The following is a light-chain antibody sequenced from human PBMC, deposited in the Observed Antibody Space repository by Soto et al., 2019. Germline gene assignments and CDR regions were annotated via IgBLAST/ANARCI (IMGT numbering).Light chain of an antibody. J-gene: IGKJ2*01. V-gene: IGKV2-30*01. Sequence: DVVMTQSPLSLPVTLGQSASISCRSSQSLVYIDGNTYLSWFQQRPGQSPRRLIYQVSNRDSGVPDRFSGSRSGTDFTMKISRVEAEDVGIYYCMQGTPWYTFGQGTKLEIK. CDR1: QSLVYIDGNTY. CDR2: QVS. CDR3: MQGTPWYT.